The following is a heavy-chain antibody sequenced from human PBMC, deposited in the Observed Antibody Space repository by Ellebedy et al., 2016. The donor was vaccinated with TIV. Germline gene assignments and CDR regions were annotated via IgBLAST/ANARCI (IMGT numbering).Heavy chain of an antibody. V-gene: IGHV3-30*03. Sequence: GESLKISCAASGFTFSNYGMHWVRQAPGKGLEWVAVISTDGDNKYYADSVKGRFTISRDNVKNTLYLQMNRVRVEDTAVYYCARNPGYGMDVWGQGTTVTVSS. J-gene: IGHJ6*02. CDR3: ARNPGYGMDV. CDR1: GFTFSNYG. CDR2: ISTDGDNK.